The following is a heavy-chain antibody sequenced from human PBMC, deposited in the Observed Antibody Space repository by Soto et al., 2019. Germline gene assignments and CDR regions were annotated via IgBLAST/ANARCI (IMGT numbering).Heavy chain of an antibody. V-gene: IGHV2-70*13. CDR3: ARSIRGPRRFNGMDV. CDR2: IERDDDDK. J-gene: IGHJ6*02. Sequence: SGTTLVNPTETLTLTCTFSGFSLTSPGMCVSWIRQPPGKALEWLALIERDDDDKYYSTSLKTRLTISKDTRKNQVVLTMANMDPADTGTYYCARSIRGPRRFNGMDVWGQGTRVTFSS. D-gene: IGHD1-20*01. CDR1: GFSLTSPGMC.